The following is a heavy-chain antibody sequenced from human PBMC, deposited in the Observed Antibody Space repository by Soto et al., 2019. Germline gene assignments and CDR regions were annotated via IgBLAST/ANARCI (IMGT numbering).Heavy chain of an antibody. D-gene: IGHD6-6*01. CDR1: GGSFSGYY. Sequence: SETLSLTCAVYGGSFSGYYWSWIRQPPGKGLEWIGEINHSGSTNYNPSLKSRVTISVDTSKNQFSLKLSSVTAADTAVYYCARLSIAARHDGYWGQGTLVTVSS. J-gene: IGHJ4*02. V-gene: IGHV4-34*01. CDR3: ARLSIAARHDGY. CDR2: INHSGST.